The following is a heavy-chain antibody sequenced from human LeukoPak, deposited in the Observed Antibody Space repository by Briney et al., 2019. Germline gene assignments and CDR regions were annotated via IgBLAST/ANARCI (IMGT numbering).Heavy chain of an antibody. J-gene: IGHJ3*02. CDR1: GLTFSSYW. D-gene: IGHD2-21*01. CDR3: ARGGDWNDAFDI. V-gene: IGHV3-7*01. CDR2: IKQDGSEK. Sequence: GGSLRLSCAASGLTFSSYWMSWVRQAPGKGLEWVANIKQDGSEKYYVDSVKGRFTISRDNAKNSLYLQMNSLRAEDTAVYYCARGGDWNDAFDIWGQGTMVTVSS.